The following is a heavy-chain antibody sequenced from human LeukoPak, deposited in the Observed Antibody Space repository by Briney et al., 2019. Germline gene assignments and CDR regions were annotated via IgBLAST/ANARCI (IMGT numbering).Heavy chain of an antibody. CDR1: RFTISNHW. J-gene: IGHJ6*03. Sequence: GGSLRPSCEASRFTISNHWMNWVRQAPGKGLDWVANIKEDGSEKYYVDSVRGRFTISRDNAKNSPYLQMNSLGGDDTALSSCARGKAALMDVWGKGTTATVSS. CDR2: IKEDGSEK. V-gene: IGHV3-7*04. D-gene: IGHD6-6*01. CDR3: ARGKAALMDV.